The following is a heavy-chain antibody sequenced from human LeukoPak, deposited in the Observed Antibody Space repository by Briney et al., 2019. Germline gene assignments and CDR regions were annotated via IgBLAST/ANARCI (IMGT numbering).Heavy chain of an antibody. D-gene: IGHD6-13*01. CDR1: GFTFSSYG. Sequence: GGSLRLSCAASGFTFSSYGMHWVRQAPGKGLEWVAFIRYDGSNKYYADSVKGRFTISRDNSKNTLYLQMNSLRAEDTAVYYCAKDQWQQLEGKIDYRGQGTLVTVSS. CDR3: AKDQWQQLEGKIDY. V-gene: IGHV3-30*02. J-gene: IGHJ4*02. CDR2: IRYDGSNK.